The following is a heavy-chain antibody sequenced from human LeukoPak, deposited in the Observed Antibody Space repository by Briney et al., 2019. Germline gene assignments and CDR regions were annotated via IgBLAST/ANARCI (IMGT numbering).Heavy chain of an antibody. V-gene: IGHV4-39*01. CDR2: IYYSGST. J-gene: IGHJ4*02. CDR1: GGSISSSSYH. Sequence: SETLSLTCTVSGGSISSSSYHWGWIRQPPGKGLEWIGSIYYSGSTYYNPSLKSRVTISVDTSKNQFSLKLSSVTAADTAVYYCARVLRGSSGWTPFDFWGQGTLVTVSS. CDR3: ARVLRGSSGWTPFDF. D-gene: IGHD6-19*01.